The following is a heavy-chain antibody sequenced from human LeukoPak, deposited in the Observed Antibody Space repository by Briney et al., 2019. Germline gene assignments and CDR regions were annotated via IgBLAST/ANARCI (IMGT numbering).Heavy chain of an antibody. V-gene: IGHV3-74*01. CDR3: ARDDYGDYPPGDY. CDR1: GFTFSSYW. CDR2: INSGGSST. D-gene: IGHD4-17*01. Sequence: GGSLRLSCAASGFTFSSYWMHWVRQAPGKGLVWVSRINSGGSSTSYADSVKGRFTISRDNAKNTLYLQMNSLRAEDTAVYYCARDDYGDYPPGDYWGQGTLVTVYS. J-gene: IGHJ4*02.